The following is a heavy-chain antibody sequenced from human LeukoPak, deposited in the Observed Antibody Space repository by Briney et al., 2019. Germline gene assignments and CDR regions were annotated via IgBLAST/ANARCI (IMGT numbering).Heavy chain of an antibody. CDR2: ISGSGGST. J-gene: IGHJ4*02. CDR1: GFTFSSYA. CDR3: AKQRWPQVSFDY. V-gene: IGHV3-23*01. Sequence: GGSLRLSCTASGFTFSSYAMSWVRQAPGKGLEWVSAISGSGGSTYYADSVKGRFTISRDNSKNTLYLQMNSLRAEATAVYYCAKQRWPQVSFDYWGQGTLVTVSS. D-gene: IGHD5-24*01.